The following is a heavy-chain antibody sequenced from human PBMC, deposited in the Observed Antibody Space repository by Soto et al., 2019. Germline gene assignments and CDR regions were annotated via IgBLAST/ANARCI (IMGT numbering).Heavy chain of an antibody. D-gene: IGHD5-18*01. V-gene: IGHV3-33*01. J-gene: IGHJ4*02. CDR1: GFTFSTYG. CDR2: IWYDGSNK. Sequence: QVQLVESGGGVVQPGKSLRLSCAASGFTFSTYGMHWVRQAPGKGLERVAGIWYDGSNKYHGASLKGRFTISRDNSKNTLYLQINNLRAEDMAVYYCGRDGALGDTAVVDSWGQGTLVTVSS. CDR3: GRDGALGDTAVVDS.